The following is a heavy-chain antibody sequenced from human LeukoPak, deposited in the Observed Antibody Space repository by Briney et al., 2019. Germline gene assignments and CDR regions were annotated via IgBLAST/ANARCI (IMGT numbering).Heavy chain of an antibody. V-gene: IGHV4-59*01. CDR2: IYYSRST. CDR1: GGSISSYY. CDR3: ASDRGDFWSGRYYYYMDV. Sequence: SETLSPTCTVSGGSISSYYWSWIRQPPGKGLEWIGYIYYSRSTNYNLSLKSRVTISVDTSKNQFSLKLSSVTATDTAVYYCASDRGDFWSGRYYYYMDVWGKGTTVTVSS. D-gene: IGHD3-3*01. J-gene: IGHJ6*03.